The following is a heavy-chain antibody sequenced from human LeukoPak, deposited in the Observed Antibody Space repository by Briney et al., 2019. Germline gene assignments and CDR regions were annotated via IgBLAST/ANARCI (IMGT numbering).Heavy chain of an antibody. CDR3: ARGNRPQRFYGSGSFDP. CDR1: GYIFSNYA. CDR2: INTNTGNP. D-gene: IGHD3-10*01. J-gene: IGHJ5*02. V-gene: IGHV7-4-1*02. Sequence: GASVKVSCKASGYIFSNYAVNWVRQAPGQGLEWMGWINTNTGNPTYAQGFTGRFVLSVDTFVNTAFLEITSLKSEDTAVYYCARGNRPQRFYGSGSFDPWGQGTLVSVSS.